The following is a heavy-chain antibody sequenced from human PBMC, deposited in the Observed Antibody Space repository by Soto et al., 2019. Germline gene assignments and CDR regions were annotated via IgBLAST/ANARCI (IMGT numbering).Heavy chain of an antibody. Sequence: QVQLVQSGADVKKPGSSVKVSCEASGGAFSSSAINWVRQAPGQGLEWMGGIIPMFGTGNSAQKFQGRVTITAHESTSTAYMELSSLRSEDTAVYYCARPARSSWYYFDCSGQGTLVTDSS. CDR2: IIPMFGTG. J-gene: IGHJ4*02. CDR1: GGAFSSSA. V-gene: IGHV1-69*12. CDR3: ARPARSSWYYFDC. D-gene: IGHD6-13*01.